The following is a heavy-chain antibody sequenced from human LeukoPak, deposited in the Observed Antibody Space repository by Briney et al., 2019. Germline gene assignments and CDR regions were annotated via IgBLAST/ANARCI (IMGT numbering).Heavy chain of an antibody. Sequence: GGSLRPSCAASGFTFSSYAMSWVRQAPGKGLEWVSAISGSGGSTYYADSVKGRFTISRDNSKNTLYLQMNSLRAEDTAVYYCAKGLSGVAAAPWDAFDIWGQGTMVTVSS. CDR2: ISGSGGST. CDR3: AKGLSGVAAAPWDAFDI. J-gene: IGHJ3*02. CDR1: GFTFSSYA. D-gene: IGHD6-13*01. V-gene: IGHV3-23*01.